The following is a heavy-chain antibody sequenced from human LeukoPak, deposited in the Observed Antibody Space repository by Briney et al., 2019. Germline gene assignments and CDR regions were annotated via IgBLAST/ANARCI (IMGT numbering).Heavy chain of an antibody. CDR1: GGTFSSYA. V-gene: IGHV1-69*04. CDR2: TIPILGIA. Sequence: SVKVSCKASGGTFSSYAISWVRQAPGQGLEWMGRTIPILGIANYAQKFQGRVTITTDKSTSTAYMELRSLRSDDTAVYYCARSYPGNWFDPWGQGTLVTVSS. D-gene: IGHD3-16*01. J-gene: IGHJ5*02. CDR3: ARSYPGNWFDP.